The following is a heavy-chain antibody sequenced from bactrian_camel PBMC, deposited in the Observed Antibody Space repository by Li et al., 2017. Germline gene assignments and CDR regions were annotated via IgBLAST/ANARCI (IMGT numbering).Heavy chain of an antibody. CDR3: AARHGVTGYQWLHLPFVDFGD. V-gene: IGHV3S53*01. CDR1: ESTYAGHPHC. Sequence: QVQLVESGGGSVAAGGSLRLSCVVSESTYAGHPHCMAWFRQAAGREREGVAAVDSSGATSYADSVKGRFTISKDNAKNTLYLQMNSLKPEDTGIYYCAARHGVTGYQWLHLPFVDFGDWGQGTQVTVS. CDR2: VDSSGAT. D-gene: IGHD2*01. J-gene: IGHJ6*01.